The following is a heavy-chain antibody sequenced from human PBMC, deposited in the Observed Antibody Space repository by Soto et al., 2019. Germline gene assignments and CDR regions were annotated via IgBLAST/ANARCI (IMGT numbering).Heavy chain of an antibody. D-gene: IGHD3-16*01. CDR3: YRVTSQFGFSHAMDV. CDR2: IFSSGTT. CDR1: GDPIGTGNKY. V-gene: IGHV4-30-4*02. J-gene: IGHJ6*02. Sequence: SETLSLTCTVSGDPIGTGNKYWSWLRQAPGKGLEWIGYIFSSGTTYYNPSLKSRLTMSLDTSQNQFSLKLNSVTAADTAVYVCYRVTSQFGFSHAMDVWGQGTTVTVSS.